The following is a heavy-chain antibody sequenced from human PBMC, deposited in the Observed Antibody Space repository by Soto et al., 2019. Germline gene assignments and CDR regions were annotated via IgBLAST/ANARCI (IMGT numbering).Heavy chain of an antibody. V-gene: IGHV2-26*01. CDR1: GFSLSNARMG. J-gene: IGHJ3*02. Sequence: QVTLKESGPVLVKPTETLTLTCTVSGFSLSNARMGVSWIRQPPGKALEWLAHIFSNDEKSYSTSLKSRLTISKDTSKSQVVLTMTNMDPVDTGTYVCARTSYYDFWGGEDIWGQGTMVTVSS. CDR2: IFSNDEK. CDR3: ARTSYYDFWGGEDI. D-gene: IGHD3-3*01.